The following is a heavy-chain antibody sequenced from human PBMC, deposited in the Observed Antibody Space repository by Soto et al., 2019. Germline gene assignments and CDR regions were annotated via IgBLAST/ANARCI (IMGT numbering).Heavy chain of an antibody. J-gene: IGHJ4*02. V-gene: IGHV3-23*01. D-gene: IGHD7-27*01. CDR3: ARNWGIFDD. Sequence: GVSLRLSCEASGFTFSTSAMSWVRQAPGKGLEWVSTISGSGGGKYYADSVNGRFTISGDNSKNTLFLQMNSLRAEDTALYYCARNWGIFDDWGQGTLVTVS. CDR1: GFTFSTSA. CDR2: ISGSGGGK.